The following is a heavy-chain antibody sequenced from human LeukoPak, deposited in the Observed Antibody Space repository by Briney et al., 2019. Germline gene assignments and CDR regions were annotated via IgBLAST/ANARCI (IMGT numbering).Heavy chain of an antibody. CDR2: IYHSGST. J-gene: IGHJ4*02. CDR3: ARGPGDDSSAFWYFDY. D-gene: IGHD3-22*01. Sequence: TPSETLSLTCAVSGGSISSSNWWSWVRQPPGKGLEWIGKIYHSGSTNYNPSLESRVTISVDKSKNQFSLKLSSMTAADTAVYYCARGPGDDSSAFWYFDYWGQGTLVTVSS. V-gene: IGHV4-4*02. CDR1: GGSISSSNW.